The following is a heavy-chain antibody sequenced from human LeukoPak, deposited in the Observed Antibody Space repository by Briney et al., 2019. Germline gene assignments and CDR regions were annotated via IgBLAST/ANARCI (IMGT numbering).Heavy chain of an antibody. V-gene: IGHV5-51*01. CDR3: VRLFRNWSDGGVDQ. D-gene: IGHD1-1*01. CDR1: GYSLTKYW. J-gene: IGHJ4*02. Sequence: GESLKISCKASGYSLTKYWIDWVRQMPGKGLEGMGSIYPGDCDTRYSPSSQDQLTRSADKYISTAYLQWSSLQASDIAIYYCVRLFRNWSDGGVDQWGEGTLVTVSS. CDR2: IYPGDCDT.